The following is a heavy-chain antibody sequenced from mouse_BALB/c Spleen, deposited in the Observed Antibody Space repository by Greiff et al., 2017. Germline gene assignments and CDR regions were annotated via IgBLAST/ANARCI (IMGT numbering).Heavy chain of an antibody. CDR2: ILPGSGST. D-gene: IGHD2-14*01. V-gene: IGHV1-9*01. J-gene: IGHJ1*01. CDR3: ARRGYYRYDGYFDV. CDR1: GYTFSSYW. Sequence: VMLQQSGAELMKPGASVKISCKATGYTFSSYWIEWVKQRPGHGLEWIGEILPGSGSTNYNEKFKGKATFTADTSSNTAYMQLSSLTSEDSAVYYCARRGYYRYDGYFDVWGAGTTVTVSS.